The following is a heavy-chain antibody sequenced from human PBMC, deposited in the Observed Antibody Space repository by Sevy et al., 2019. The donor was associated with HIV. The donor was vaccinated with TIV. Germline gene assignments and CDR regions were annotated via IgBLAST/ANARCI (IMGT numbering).Heavy chain of an antibody. Sequence: SETLSLTCSVSGGSISSYYWSWIRQPPGKGLEWIGYVDYSGSTNYNPSLKSRFTLSVDTSKNQFNLRLTSVTPADTAVYYCAREADFWSGRINYSLDVWGQGTTVTVSS. D-gene: IGHD3-3*01. V-gene: IGHV4-59*01. J-gene: IGHJ6*02. CDR1: GGSISSYY. CDR2: VDYSGST. CDR3: AREADFWSGRINYSLDV.